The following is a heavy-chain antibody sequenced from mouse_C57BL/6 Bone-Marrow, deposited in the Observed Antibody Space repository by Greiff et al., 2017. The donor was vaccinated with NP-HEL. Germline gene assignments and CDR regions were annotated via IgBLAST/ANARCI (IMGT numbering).Heavy chain of an antibody. Sequence: QVQLQQAGADLVKPGASVKLSCKASGYTFTSYWMHWVKQRPGRGLEWIGRIDPNSGGTKFNEKFKTKATLTVDKPSSTASMQLSSLTSEDSAVYYCARYYYGSRGWYFDVWGTGTTVTVSS. J-gene: IGHJ1*03. CDR3: ARYYYGSRGWYFDV. V-gene: IGHV1-72*01. D-gene: IGHD1-1*01. CDR2: IDPNSGGT. CDR1: GYTFTSYW.